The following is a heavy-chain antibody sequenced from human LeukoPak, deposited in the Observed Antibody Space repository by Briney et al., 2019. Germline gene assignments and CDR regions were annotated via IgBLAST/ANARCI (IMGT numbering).Heavy chain of an antibody. J-gene: IGHJ6*03. CDR2: ISAYNGNT. CDR3: ARTGYCSGGSCLTSYYYYYYMDV. D-gene: IGHD2-15*01. CDR1: GYTFTSYG. Sequence: ASVKVSCKASGYTFTSYGISWVRQAPGRGLEWMGWISAYNGNTNYAQKLQGRVTMTTDTSTSTAYMELRSLRSDDTAVYYCARTGYCSGGSCLTSYYYYYYMDVWGKGTTVTVSS. V-gene: IGHV1-18*01.